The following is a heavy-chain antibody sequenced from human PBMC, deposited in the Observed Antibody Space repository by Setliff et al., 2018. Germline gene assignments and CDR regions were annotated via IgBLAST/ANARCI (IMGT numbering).Heavy chain of an antibody. V-gene: IGHV1-69*13. CDR2: ILPLFGSA. Sequence: SVQVSCKASGGTLRTYAFNWVRQAPGQGLEWVGGILPLFGSATYARKFQGRVTITADESTSTTYMEVSSLTSEDTAEYFCARGPISGSGTYYGADWGQGTLVTVSS. CDR1: GGTLRTYA. CDR3: ARGPISGSGTYYGAD. J-gene: IGHJ4*02. D-gene: IGHD3-10*01.